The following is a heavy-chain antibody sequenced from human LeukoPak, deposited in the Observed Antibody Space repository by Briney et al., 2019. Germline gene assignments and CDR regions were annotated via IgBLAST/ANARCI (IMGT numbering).Heavy chain of an antibody. Sequence: SPRVSCAASGFTFSSYCMSWVRQAPGKGLEWVANIKQDGSEKYYVDSVKGRFTISRDNAKNSLYLQMNSLRAEDTAVYYCARDYSCSGGRCYSTAFDIWGQGTMVTVSS. D-gene: IGHD2-15*01. CDR2: IKQDGSEK. J-gene: IGHJ3*02. CDR3: ARDYSCSGGRCYSTAFDI. CDR1: GFTFSSYC. V-gene: IGHV3-7*01.